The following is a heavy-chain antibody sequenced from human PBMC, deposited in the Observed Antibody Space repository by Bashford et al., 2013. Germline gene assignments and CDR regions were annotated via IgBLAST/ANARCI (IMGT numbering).Heavy chain of an antibody. V-gene: IGHV4-30-4*01. Sequence: SETLSLTCTVSGGSISSGDYYWSWIRQPPGKGLEWIGYIYYSGSTYYNPSLKSRVTISVDTSKNQFSLKLSSVTAADTAVYYCARGDYDSSGYWLGAKARYYYYGMDVWGQGTTVTVSS. CDR3: ARGDYDSSGYWLGAKARYYYYGMDV. CDR1: GGSISSGDYY. J-gene: IGHJ6*02. D-gene: IGHD3-22*01. CDR2: IYYSGST.